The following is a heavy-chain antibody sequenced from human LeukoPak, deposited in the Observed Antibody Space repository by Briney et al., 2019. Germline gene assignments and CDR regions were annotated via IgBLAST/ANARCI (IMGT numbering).Heavy chain of an antibody. CDR1: GGSISSYY. J-gene: IGHJ4*02. D-gene: IGHD2-15*01. V-gene: IGHV4-59*08. CDR2: IYYSGST. CDR3: ASRRGSIGYFDY. Sequence: VKPSETLSLTCTVSGGSISSYYWSWIRQPPGKGPEWIGYIYYSGSTNYNPSLKSRVTISVDTSKNQFSLKLSSVTAADTAVYYCASRRGSIGYFDYWGQGTLVTVSS.